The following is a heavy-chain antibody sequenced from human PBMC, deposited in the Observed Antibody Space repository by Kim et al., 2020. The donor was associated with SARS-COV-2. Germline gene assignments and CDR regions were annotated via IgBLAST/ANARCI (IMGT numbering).Heavy chain of an antibody. D-gene: IGHD1-26*01. J-gene: IGHJ4*02. CDR1: GFTFNTYG. CDR2: ITYDGSNK. V-gene: IGHV3-30*03. CDR3: ARTFIGSYFGYGY. Sequence: GGSLRLSCAASGFTFNTYGMHWVRQAPGKGLEWVAVITYDGSNKYYEDSVKGRFTISRDNSKNTLYLQMNMMRIEDTAVYYCARTFIGSYFGYGYWGQGTLVTVS.